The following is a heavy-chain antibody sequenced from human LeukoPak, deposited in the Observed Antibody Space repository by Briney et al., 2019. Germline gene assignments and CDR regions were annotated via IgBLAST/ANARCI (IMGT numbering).Heavy chain of an antibody. D-gene: IGHD2-2*01. CDR2: INHSGST. Sequence: PSETLSLTCAVYGGSFSGYYWNWIRQPPGKGLEWIGEINHSGSTNYNPSLKSRVTMSVDTSKNQFSLKLSSVTAADTAVYYCAREKLVVPADRYYYMDVWGKGTTVTVSS. J-gene: IGHJ6*03. CDR3: AREKLVVPADRYYYMDV. CDR1: GGSFSGYY. V-gene: IGHV4-34*01.